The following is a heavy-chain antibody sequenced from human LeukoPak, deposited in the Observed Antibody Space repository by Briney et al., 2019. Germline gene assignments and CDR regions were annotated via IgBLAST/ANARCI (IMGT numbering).Heavy chain of an antibody. CDR1: GFTFSDYW. CDR3: AKVGGYSGYDLGYFDY. V-gene: IGHV3-9*01. Sequence: GGSLRLSCEASGFTFSDYWIHWVRQAPGKGLEWVSGISWNSGSIGYADSVKGRFTISRDNAKNSLYLQMNSLRAEDTALYYCAKVGGYSGYDLGYFDYWGQGTLVTVSS. CDR2: ISWNSGSI. J-gene: IGHJ4*02. D-gene: IGHD5-12*01.